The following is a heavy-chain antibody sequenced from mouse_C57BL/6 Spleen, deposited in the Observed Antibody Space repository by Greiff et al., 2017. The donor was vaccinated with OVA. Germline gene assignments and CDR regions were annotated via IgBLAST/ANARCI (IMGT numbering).Heavy chain of an antibody. CDR3: AKRGCITTGYFDV. CDR1: GYTFTSYW. J-gene: IGHJ1*03. D-gene: IGHD1-1*01. V-gene: IGHV1-53*01. CDR2: INPSNGGT. Sequence: QVQLQQPGTELVKPGASVKLSCKASGYTFTSYWLHWVKQRPGQGLEWLGNINPSNGGTNYNEKFTRQATLTVDKSASTAYMQLSSLTSEDSAVYYCAKRGCITTGYFDVWGTGTTVTVSS.